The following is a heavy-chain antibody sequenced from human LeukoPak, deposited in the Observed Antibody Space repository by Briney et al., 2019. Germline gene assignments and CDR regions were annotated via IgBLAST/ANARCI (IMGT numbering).Heavy chain of an antibody. Sequence: GGSLRLSCAASGFTFSSYGMHWVRQAPGKGLEWVAFIRYDGSNKYYADSVKGRFTISRDNSKNTLYLQMNSLRAEDTAVYYCARRMVVVVAATDDAFDIWGQGTMVTVSS. CDR1: GFTFSSYG. CDR2: IRYDGSNK. J-gene: IGHJ3*02. V-gene: IGHV3-30*02. D-gene: IGHD2-15*01. CDR3: ARRMVVVVAATDDAFDI.